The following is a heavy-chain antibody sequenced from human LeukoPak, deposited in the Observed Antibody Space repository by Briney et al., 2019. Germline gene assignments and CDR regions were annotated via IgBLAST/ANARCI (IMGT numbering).Heavy chain of an antibody. V-gene: IGHV3-30*04. CDR2: ISYDDTNK. D-gene: IGHD6-19*01. CDR1: GFTFSNYA. J-gene: IGHJ4*02. CDR3: AKDPYSSGWYFDY. Sequence: GGSLRLSCAASGFTFSNYALRWVRQAPGKGLEWVAVISYDDTNKYYVDSVKGRFTISRDNSKNTLYLQMNSLRAEDTAVYYCAKDPYSSGWYFDYWGQGTLVTVSS.